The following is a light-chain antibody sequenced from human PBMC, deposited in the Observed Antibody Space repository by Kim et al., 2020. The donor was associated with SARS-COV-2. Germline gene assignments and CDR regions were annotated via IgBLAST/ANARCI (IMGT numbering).Light chain of an antibody. CDR1: SGHGSDA. CDR3: QNWGSGTWV. Sequence: ASVNPTCTPGSGHGSDAIAWHQQQPQKGRRYLMKLNSDVSNTKGDVFPDRFSGYSSGAERFLTTASHQSEDEADYYCQNWGSGTWVFGGGTKLTVL. CDR2: LNSDVSN. J-gene: IGLJ3*02. V-gene: IGLV4-69*01.